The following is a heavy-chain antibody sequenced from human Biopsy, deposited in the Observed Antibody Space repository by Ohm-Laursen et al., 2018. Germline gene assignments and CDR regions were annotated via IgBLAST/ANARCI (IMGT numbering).Heavy chain of an antibody. Sequence: SETLSLTCTVSRDSISNYYWTWIRQSPGKGLEWLAYISYTGGITSNPSLNGRATMSLDTSKNQFSLRLIHVTAADTAVYYCARMPHFDYWGQGILVTVSS. CDR3: ARMPHFDY. CDR2: ISYTGGI. D-gene: IGHD2-2*01. J-gene: IGHJ4*02. CDR1: RDSISNYY. V-gene: IGHV4-59*01.